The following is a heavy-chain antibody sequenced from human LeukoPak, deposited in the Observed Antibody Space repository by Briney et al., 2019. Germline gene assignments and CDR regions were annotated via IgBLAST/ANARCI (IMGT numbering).Heavy chain of an antibody. CDR1: GGSFRGYY. Sequence: SETLSLTCAVYGGSFRGYYCSWIRQPPGKGLEWIGEINHSGSATYNPSLKSRVTISVDTSKNQFSLKLSSVTAADMAVYYCASSGWYRGYWGQGTLVTVSS. CDR2: INHSGSA. CDR3: ASSGWYRGY. V-gene: IGHV4-34*01. J-gene: IGHJ4*02. D-gene: IGHD6-19*01.